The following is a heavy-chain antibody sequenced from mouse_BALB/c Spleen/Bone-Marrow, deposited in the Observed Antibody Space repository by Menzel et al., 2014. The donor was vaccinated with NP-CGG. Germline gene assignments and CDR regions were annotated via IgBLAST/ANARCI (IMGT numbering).Heavy chain of an antibody. V-gene: IGHV4-1*02. Sequence: EVMLVESGGGLVQPGGPLKLSCAASGFDFSRYWMNWVRQAPGKGLEWIGEINPDSSTINYTPSLKDKFIISRDNGKNTLYLQMRKVRSEDTALYYCARQGYYGYSDYWGQGTPLTVSS. J-gene: IGHJ2*01. D-gene: IGHD1-2*01. CDR3: ARQGYYGYSDY. CDR1: GFDFSRYW. CDR2: INPDSSTI.